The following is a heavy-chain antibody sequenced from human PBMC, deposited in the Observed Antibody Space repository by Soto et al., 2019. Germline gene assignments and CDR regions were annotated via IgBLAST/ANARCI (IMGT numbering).Heavy chain of an antibody. Sequence: RRLSCAASGFTFSNFRMNWIRQAPGKGLEWVSHIDGSGTAMSYVDSVKGRFTISRDNAKNSLYLEMTSLRDEDTTVYYCARQLYTVVTTQDYWGRGTLVTVSS. CDR3: ARQLYTVVTTQDY. D-gene: IGHD2-21*02. CDR2: IDGSGTAM. J-gene: IGHJ4*02. CDR1: GFTFSNFR. V-gene: IGHV3-48*02.